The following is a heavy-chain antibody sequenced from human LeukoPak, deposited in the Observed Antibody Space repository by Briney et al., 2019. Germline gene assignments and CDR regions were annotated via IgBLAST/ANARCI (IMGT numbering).Heavy chain of an antibody. V-gene: IGHV4-59*08. CDR2: IYYSGST. D-gene: IGHD6-13*01. Sequence: PSETLSLTCTVSGGSISGYYWNWLRQPPGKGLEWIGYIYYSGSTNYNPSLKSRVTMSVDTSKNQFSLKLSSVTAADTAVHYCASARWQPLVRDWGQGTLVTVSS. CDR1: GGSISGYY. CDR3: ASARWQPLVRD. J-gene: IGHJ4*02.